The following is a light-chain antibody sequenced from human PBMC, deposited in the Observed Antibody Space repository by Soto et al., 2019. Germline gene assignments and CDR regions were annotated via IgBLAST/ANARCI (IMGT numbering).Light chain of an antibody. J-gene: IGKJ5*01. CDR1: QSVTSNY. CDR3: QQYGTSPRIT. CDR2: GAS. Sequence: IVLTQSPGTLSLSPGERATLSCRASQSVTSNYVAWYQQKPGQAPRLLIYGASSRATGIPDRFSGSGSGTDFALTISRLEPEDFAIYYCQQYGTSPRITFGQGTRRRL. V-gene: IGKV3-20*01.